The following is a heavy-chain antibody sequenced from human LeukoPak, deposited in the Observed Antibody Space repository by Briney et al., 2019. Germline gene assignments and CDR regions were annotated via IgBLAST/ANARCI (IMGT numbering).Heavy chain of an antibody. J-gene: IGHJ4*02. CDR3: ARVGTWELQRVFDY. V-gene: IGHV3-7*01. CDR2: INRGGNEV. CDR1: GFTFSSYW. D-gene: IGHD1-26*01. Sequence: GGSLRLSCAASGFTFSSYWMTWVRQVPGKGLEWVANINRGGNEVHYVDSVKGRFTISRDNAKNSLYLQLDSLRVEDTAVYYCARVGTWELQRVFDYWGQGTLVTVSS.